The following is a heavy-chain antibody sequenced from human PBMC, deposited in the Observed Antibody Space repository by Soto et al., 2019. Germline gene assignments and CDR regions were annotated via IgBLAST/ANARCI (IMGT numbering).Heavy chain of an antibody. J-gene: IGHJ4*02. Sequence: QITLKESGPTRVKPTQTLTLTCTFSGFSLTSRPMGVGWIRQPPGKALEWLVFIYWDDDKRYSPSLKNRLSITKDTSGNQVVLTMINMDPLDTATYYCAHRLSGFNWNGGYFDYWGQGALVTVSS. CDR3: AHRLSGFNWNGGYFDY. CDR2: IYWDDDK. D-gene: IGHD1-1*01. V-gene: IGHV2-5*02. CDR1: GFSLTSRPMG.